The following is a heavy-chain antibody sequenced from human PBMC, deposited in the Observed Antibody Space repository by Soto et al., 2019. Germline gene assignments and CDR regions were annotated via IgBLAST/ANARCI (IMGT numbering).Heavy chain of an antibody. D-gene: IGHD3-22*01. CDR1: GGSFSGYY. CDR3: ARGPSARRVPYYYDSSGYYRVFDY. CDR2: INHSGST. Sequence: PSETLSLTCAVYGGSFSGYYWSWIRHPPGKGLEWIGEINHSGSTNYNPSLKSRVTISVDTSKNQFSLKLSPVTAADTAVYYCARGPSARRVPYYYDSSGYYRVFDYWGQGTLVTVSS. V-gene: IGHV4-34*01. J-gene: IGHJ4*02.